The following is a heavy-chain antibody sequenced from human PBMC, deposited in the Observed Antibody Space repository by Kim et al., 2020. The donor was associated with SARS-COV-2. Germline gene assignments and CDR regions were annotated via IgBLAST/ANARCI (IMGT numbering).Heavy chain of an antibody. D-gene: IGHD6-19*01. CDR3: AREFRSGWLTHFDY. CDR2: ISSSGSTI. J-gene: IGHJ4*02. V-gene: IGHV3-48*03. CDR1: GFTFSSYE. Sequence: GGSLRLSCAASGFTFSSYEMNWVRQAPGKGLEWVSYISSSGSTIYYADSVKGRFTISRDNAKNSLYLQMNSLRAEDTAVYYCAREFRSGWLTHFDYWGQGTLVTVSS.